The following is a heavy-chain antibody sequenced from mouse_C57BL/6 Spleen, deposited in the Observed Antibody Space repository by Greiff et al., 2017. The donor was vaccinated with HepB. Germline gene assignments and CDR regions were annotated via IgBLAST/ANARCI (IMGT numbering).Heavy chain of an antibody. D-gene: IGHD2-4*01. CDR3: ARVRTYYDYDVGYFDV. J-gene: IGHJ1*03. CDR1: GYTFTNYW. CDR2: IYPGGGYT. Sequence: VQLQQSGAELVRPGTSVKMSCKASGYTFTNYWIGWAKQRPGHGLEWIGDIYPGGGYTNYNEKFKGKATLTADKSSSTAYMQFSSLTSEDSAIYYCARVRTYYDYDVGYFDVWGTGTTVTVSS. V-gene: IGHV1-63*01.